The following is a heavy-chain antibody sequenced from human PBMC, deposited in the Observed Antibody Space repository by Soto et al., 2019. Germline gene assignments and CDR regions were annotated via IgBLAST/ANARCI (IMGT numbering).Heavy chain of an antibody. Sequence: VGPLRLSCRASGFMCIDYAGSWIRQAPGNGLALVLSISGSGGTTYYAVSVQRRFTISRNNSQNTLYLQMNSLRPLDTAVYFCAQGWFGAPLEWGQGTLVTVSS. V-gene: IGHV3-23*01. D-gene: IGHD3-10*01. CDR3: AQGWFGAPLE. J-gene: IGHJ4*02. CDR2: ISGSGGTT. CDR1: GFMCIDYA.